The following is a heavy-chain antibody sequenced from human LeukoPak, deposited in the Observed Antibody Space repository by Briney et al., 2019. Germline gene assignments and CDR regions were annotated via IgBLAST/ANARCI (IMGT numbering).Heavy chain of an antibody. Sequence: GASVKVSCKASGYTFTGYYMHWVRQAPGQGLEWMGWISPSSGGTHYVQKFQGRVTMTRDTSISTAHMELSRLTSDDTAVYYCARGNFYGSGSDFQYWGQGTLVTVSS. CDR3: ARGNFYGSGSDFQY. V-gene: IGHV1-2*02. CDR2: ISPSSGGT. J-gene: IGHJ4*02. D-gene: IGHD3-10*01. CDR1: GYTFTGYY.